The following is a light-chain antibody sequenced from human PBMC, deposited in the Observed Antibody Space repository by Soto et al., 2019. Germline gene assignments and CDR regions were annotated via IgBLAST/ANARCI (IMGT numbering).Light chain of an antibody. CDR3: QSYDSGLSGVV. Sequence: QSVLTQPPSVSGAPGQRVTISCTGSSSNIGAGYDVHWYQQLPGTAPKLLIYGNSNRPSGVPDRFSGSKSGTSASLAITGLQAEDEADYYCQSYDSGLSGVVFGGGIKVTVL. V-gene: IGLV1-40*01. CDR2: GNS. CDR1: SSNIGAGYD. J-gene: IGLJ2*01.